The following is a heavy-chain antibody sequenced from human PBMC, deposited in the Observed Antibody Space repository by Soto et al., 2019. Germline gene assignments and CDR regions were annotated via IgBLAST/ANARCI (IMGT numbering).Heavy chain of an antibody. Sequence: SVKVSCKASGFTFTSSAVQWVRQARGQRLEWIGWIVVGSGNTNYAQKFQERVTITRDMSTSTAYMELSSLRSEDTAVYYCAAVSLKRFSPVDFDYWGQGTLVTVSS. CDR3: AAVSLKRFSPVDFDY. V-gene: IGHV1-58*01. J-gene: IGHJ4*02. D-gene: IGHD3-16*01. CDR2: IVVGSGNT. CDR1: GFTFTSSA.